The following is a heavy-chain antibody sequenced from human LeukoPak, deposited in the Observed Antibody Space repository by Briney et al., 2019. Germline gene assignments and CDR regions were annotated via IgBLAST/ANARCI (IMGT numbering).Heavy chain of an antibody. V-gene: IGHV4-59*01. CDR3: ARVGYDFLTGYYDAFDM. J-gene: IGHJ3*02. CDR2: FYYSGTT. D-gene: IGHD3-9*01. CDR1: GGSISTYY. Sequence: SETLSLTCTVSGGSISTYYWSWIRQPPGKGLEWIGYFYYSGTTNYNPSLKSRITISIDTSKKQFSLKLNSVTAADTAVYYCARVGYDFLTGYYDAFDMWGQGTMVTVSS.